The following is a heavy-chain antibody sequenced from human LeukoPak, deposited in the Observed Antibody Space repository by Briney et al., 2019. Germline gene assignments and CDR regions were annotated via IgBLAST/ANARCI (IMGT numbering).Heavy chain of an antibody. J-gene: IGHJ5*01. CDR2: VNSDGSGT. D-gene: IGHD4-23*01. Sequence: GGSLRLSCAASGFTFSSYWMHWVRQAPGKGLVWVSRVNSDGSGTIYADSVRGRFTISRDNAKNTLYLQVNSLRAEDTAVYYCARTEGTVAYDSWGQGTLVTVSS. CDR1: GFTFSSYW. CDR3: ARTEGTVAYDS. V-gene: IGHV3-74*01.